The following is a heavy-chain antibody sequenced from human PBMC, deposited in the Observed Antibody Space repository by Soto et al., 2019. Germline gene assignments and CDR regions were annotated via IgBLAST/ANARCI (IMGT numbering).Heavy chain of an antibody. D-gene: IGHD3-22*01. CDR3: ARTYDSNGYANEFDS. J-gene: IGHJ4*02. V-gene: IGHV4-59*01. Sequence: SETLSLTCNVSGRPINSYYWSWVRQPPGKGLEWIGYIYDSGITSYNPSLKSRVTMSADTSKNQFSLKLTSVTGADTAVYYCARTYDSNGYANEFDSWGQGILVTVSS. CDR1: GRPINSYY. CDR2: IYDSGIT.